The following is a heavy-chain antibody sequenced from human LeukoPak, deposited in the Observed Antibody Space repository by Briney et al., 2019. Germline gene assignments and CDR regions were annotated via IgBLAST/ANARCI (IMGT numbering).Heavy chain of an antibody. D-gene: IGHD3-16*01. J-gene: IGHJ4*02. CDR2: INSSGGST. Sequence: GASVKVSCKASGYTFTSYYMHWVRQAPGQGLEWMGIINSSGGSTSYAQKFQGRVTMTTDTSTSTAYMELRSLRSDDTAVYYCARTQSLGVDYWGQGTLVTVSS. V-gene: IGHV1-46*01. CDR3: ARTQSLGVDY. CDR1: GYTFTSYY.